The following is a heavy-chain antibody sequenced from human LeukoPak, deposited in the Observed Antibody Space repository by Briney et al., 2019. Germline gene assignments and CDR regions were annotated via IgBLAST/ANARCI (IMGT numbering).Heavy chain of an antibody. CDR3: ARDSRGLSSAFDI. CDR2: IGGSGATT. J-gene: IGHJ3*02. CDR1: GFTFSSYA. D-gene: IGHD5-12*01. V-gene: IGHV3-23*01. Sequence: PGGSLRLSCAASGFTFSSYAMSWVRQAPGKGLEWVSGIGGSGATTIYADSVKGRFTISRDNSKNTLYLQMNSLRAEDTAVYYCARDSRGLSSAFDIWGQGTMVTVSS.